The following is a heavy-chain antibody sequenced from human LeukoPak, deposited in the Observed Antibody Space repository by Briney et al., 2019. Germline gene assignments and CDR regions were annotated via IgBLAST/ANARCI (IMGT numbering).Heavy chain of an antibody. CDR2: IIPIFGTA. V-gene: IGHV1-69*05. CDR1: GGTFSSYA. J-gene: IGHJ4*02. CDR3: ARGHGSGSYIYQFDY. D-gene: IGHD3-10*01. Sequence: ASVKVSCKASGGTFSSYAISWVRQAPGQGLEWMGGIIPIFGTANYAQKFQGRVTITTDESTSTAYMELSSLRSEDTAVYYCARGHGSGSYIYQFDYWGQGTLVTVSS.